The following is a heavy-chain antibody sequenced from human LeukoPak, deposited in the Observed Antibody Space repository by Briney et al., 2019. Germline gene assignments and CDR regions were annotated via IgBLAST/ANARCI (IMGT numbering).Heavy chain of an antibody. D-gene: IGHD2/OR15-2a*01. Sequence: PGTSLRLSCEATGFTFETYGMHWVRQAPGKGLEWVAVISYDQGDKYYADSVKGRFTISRDNSKNMLYLQMNSLRAEDTAVYYCAKDSAKKYDDYWGQGTLVTVSS. V-gene: IGHV3-30*18. CDR2: ISYDQGDK. CDR3: AKDSAKKYDDY. CDR1: GFTFETYG. J-gene: IGHJ4*02.